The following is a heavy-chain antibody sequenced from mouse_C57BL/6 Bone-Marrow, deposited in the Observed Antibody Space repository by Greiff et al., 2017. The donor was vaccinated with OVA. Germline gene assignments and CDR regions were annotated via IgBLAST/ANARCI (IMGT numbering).Heavy chain of an antibody. V-gene: IGHV1-74*01. J-gene: IGHJ3*01. Sequence: QVQLKQPGAELVKPGASVKVSCKASGYTFTSYWMHWVKQRPGQGLEWIGRIHPSDSDTNYNQKFKGKATLTVDKSSSTAYMQLSSLTSEDSAVYYCSIWGTSVVSTNAYWGQGTLVTVSA. CDR1: GYTFTSYW. CDR2: IHPSDSDT. CDR3: SIWGTSVVSTNAY. D-gene: IGHD1-1*01.